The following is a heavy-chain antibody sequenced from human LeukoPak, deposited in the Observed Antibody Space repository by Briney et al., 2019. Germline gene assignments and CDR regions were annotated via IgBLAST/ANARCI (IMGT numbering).Heavy chain of an antibody. J-gene: IGHJ4*02. D-gene: IGHD6-19*01. V-gene: IGHV3-23*01. Sequence: GGSLRLSCAASGFTFSSYAMSWVRQAPGKGLEWVSGISGNGGSTYYADSVKGRFTISRDNSKNTLYLQMDSLRAEDTAVYYCATTFRQWLVHYWGQGTLVTVSS. CDR3: ATTFRQWLVHY. CDR2: ISGNGGST. CDR1: GFTFSSYA.